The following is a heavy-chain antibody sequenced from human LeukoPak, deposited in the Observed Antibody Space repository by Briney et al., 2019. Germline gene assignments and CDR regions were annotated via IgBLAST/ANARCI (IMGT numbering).Heavy chain of an antibody. Sequence: GGSLRLSCAASGFTFSSYGMHWVRQAPDKGLEWVAVIWYDGSNKYYADSVKGRFTISRDNSKNTLYLQMNSLRAEDTAVYYCARDALRYYYGSGSFPLCWGQGTLVTVSS. CDR2: IWYDGSNK. D-gene: IGHD3-10*01. V-gene: IGHV3-33*01. J-gene: IGHJ4*02. CDR3: ARDALRYYYGSGSFPLC. CDR1: GFTFSSYG.